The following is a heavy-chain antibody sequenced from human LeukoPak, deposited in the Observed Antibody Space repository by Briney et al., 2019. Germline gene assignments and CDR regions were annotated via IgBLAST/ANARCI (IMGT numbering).Heavy chain of an antibody. CDR3: AKDRCSNGIGCYYYYMDV. D-gene: IGHD2-8*01. CDR1: GFTLSTCI. V-gene: IGHV3-30*02. CDR2: IQYDGSNE. Sequence: PGGSLRLSCAASGFTLSTCIMNWVRQAPGKGLEWVAYIQYDGSNEQYADSVKGRFSISRDSSKNILYLQMNSLRAEDTAVYYCAKDRCSNGIGCYYYYMDVWGKGTTVAISS. J-gene: IGHJ6*03.